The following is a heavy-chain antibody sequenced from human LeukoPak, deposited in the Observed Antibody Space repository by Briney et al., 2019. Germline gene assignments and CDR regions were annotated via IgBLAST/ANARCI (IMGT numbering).Heavy chain of an antibody. V-gene: IGHV4-38-2*01. CDR2: ISQSAIA. Sequence: PSETLSLTCAVSGYSINNAHYWAWIRQPPGKALEWIGNISQSAIASYNPSLKSRVTISLDTSKNHFSLDLRSVTAADTAVYFCARASVEHSIVAGDYFDYWGQGTLVTVSS. J-gene: IGHJ4*02. D-gene: IGHD2-15*01. CDR1: GYSINNAHY. CDR3: ARASVEHSIVAGDYFDY.